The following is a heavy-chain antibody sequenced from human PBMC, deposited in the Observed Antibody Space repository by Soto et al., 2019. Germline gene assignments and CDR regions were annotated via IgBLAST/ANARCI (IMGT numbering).Heavy chain of an antibody. CDR1: GGSISSYY. D-gene: IGHD3-22*01. Sequence: QVQLQESGPGLVKPSGTLSLTCTVSGGSISSYYWSWNRQPAGKGLECIGRIYTSGSTSYHPSLNRRVTMSVYTSKSQFSLKLSSVTAADTAVYYSARDSRGYHYLVDYRGQGTPVPVTS. CDR2: IYTSGST. V-gene: IGHV4-4*07. CDR3: ARDSRGYHYLVDY. J-gene: IGHJ4*02.